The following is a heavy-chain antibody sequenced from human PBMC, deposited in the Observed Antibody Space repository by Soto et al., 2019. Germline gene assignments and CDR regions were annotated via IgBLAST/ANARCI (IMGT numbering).Heavy chain of an antibody. V-gene: IGHV4-30-4*01. CDR1: GGSISSGDYY. J-gene: IGHJ6*02. D-gene: IGHD3-22*01. Sequence: SETLSRTCTVSGGSISSGDYYWSWILQPPGKGLEWIVYIDYSVSTYYNPSLKSRVTISVDTSKNQFSLKLSSVTAADTAVYYCARDRYDSSGYYPRRSYYYGMDAWGQGTTVTVSS. CDR3: ARDRYDSSGYYPRRSYYYGMDA. CDR2: IDYSVST.